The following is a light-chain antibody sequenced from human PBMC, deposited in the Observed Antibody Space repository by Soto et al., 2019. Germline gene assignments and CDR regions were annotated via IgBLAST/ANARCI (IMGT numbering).Light chain of an antibody. V-gene: IGKV3-15*01. J-gene: IGKJ5*01. CDR1: QSVSSN. CDR2: GAS. CDR3: QQYNNWPIT. Sequence: EIVITHSPATLSVSPGERATLYCRASQSVSSNLAWYQQKPGQAPRLLIYGASTRATGIPARFSGSGSGTEFTLTISSLQSEDFAVYYCQQYNNWPITFGQGTRLEIK.